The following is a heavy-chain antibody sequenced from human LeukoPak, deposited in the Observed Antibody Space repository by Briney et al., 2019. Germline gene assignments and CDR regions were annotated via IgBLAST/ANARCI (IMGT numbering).Heavy chain of an antibody. V-gene: IGHV4-59*01. CDR1: GGSISSYY. CDR3: ARGRARFLEWLSLYYYYYYMDV. CDR2: IYYSGST. Sequence: SETLSLTCTVSGGSISSYYWSWIRQPPGKGLEWIGYIYYSGSTNYNPSLKSRVTISVDTSKNQFSLKLSSVTAADTAVYYCARGRARFLEWLSLYYYYYYMDVWGTGTTVTVSS. D-gene: IGHD3-3*01. J-gene: IGHJ6*03.